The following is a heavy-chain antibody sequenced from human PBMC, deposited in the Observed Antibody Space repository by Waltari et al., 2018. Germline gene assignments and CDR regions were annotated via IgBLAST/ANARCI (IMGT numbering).Heavy chain of an antibody. CDR3: ARAREQNYDFWSGYSFYFDH. V-gene: IGHV3-11*01. D-gene: IGHD3-3*01. CDR2: ISIRDNII. J-gene: IGHJ4*02. CDR1: RFSFVDAY. Sequence: VQLVECGGGLGTHGGSLRLPCAAPRFSFVDAYMSCSRPAPGKGLEWIAYISIRDNIIYHADSVKGRFTISRDNAKNSLFLQMKSLRAEDTAVYYCARAREQNYDFWSGYSFYFDHWGQGALVTVSS.